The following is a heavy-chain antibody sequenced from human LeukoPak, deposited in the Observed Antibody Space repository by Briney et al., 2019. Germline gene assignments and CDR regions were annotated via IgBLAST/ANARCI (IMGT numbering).Heavy chain of an antibody. J-gene: IGHJ4*02. CDR2: ISGSGDVT. CDR1: GFTFDNHA. CDR3: AKRYYSDSSGYLGSIDQ. Sequence: GGSLRLSCAASGFTFDNHAISWVRQAPGKGLEWVSAISGSGDVTYHADSVKGRFTISRDNSKNTLYLQLNSLRAEDTAVYYCAKRYYSDSSGYLGSIDQWGQGTLVTVSS. V-gene: IGHV3-23*01. D-gene: IGHD3-22*01.